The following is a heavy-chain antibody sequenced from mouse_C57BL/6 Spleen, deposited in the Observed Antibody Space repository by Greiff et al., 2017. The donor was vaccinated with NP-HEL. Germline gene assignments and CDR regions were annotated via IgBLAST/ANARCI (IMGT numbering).Heavy chain of an antibody. CDR1: GYTFTSYW. CDR3: ASLYYGGSYGYFDV. Sequence: QVQLQQPGAELVMPGASVKLSCKASGYTFTSYWMHWVKQRPGQGLEWIGEIDPSDSYTNYNQKFKGKSTLTVDKSSSTAYMQLSSLTSEDSAVYYCASLYYGGSYGYFDVWGTGTTVTVSS. CDR2: IDPSDSYT. D-gene: IGHD1-1*01. V-gene: IGHV1-69*01. J-gene: IGHJ1*03.